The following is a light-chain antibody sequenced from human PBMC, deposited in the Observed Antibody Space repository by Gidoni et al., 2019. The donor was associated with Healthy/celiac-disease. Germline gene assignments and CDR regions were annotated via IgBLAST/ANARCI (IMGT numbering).Light chain of an antibody. CDR1: QDISNY. Sequence: DIQMTQSPSSLSASVGDRVTITCQASQDISNYLNWYQQKPGKAPKLLIYDASNLETGVPSRFSGSGSGTDFTFTTSSLQPEDIATYYCQQYDNLPSFXGXTKVEIK. CDR2: DAS. V-gene: IGKV1-33*01. J-gene: IGKJ4*01. CDR3: QQYDNLPS.